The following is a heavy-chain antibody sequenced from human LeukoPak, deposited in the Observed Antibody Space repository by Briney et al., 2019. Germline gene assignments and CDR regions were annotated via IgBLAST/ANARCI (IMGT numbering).Heavy chain of an antibody. CDR2: ISGDGGST. CDR3: AKDRAGRSWYVDY. CDR1: GFTFDNYA. J-gene: IGHJ4*02. Sequence: GGSLRLSCAASGFTFDNYAMHWVRQAPGKGLEWVSLISGDGGSTYYADSVKGRFTISGDNSKNSLYLQMNSLRTEDTALYYCAKDRAGRSWYVDYWGQGTLVTVSS. D-gene: IGHD6-13*01. V-gene: IGHV3-43*02.